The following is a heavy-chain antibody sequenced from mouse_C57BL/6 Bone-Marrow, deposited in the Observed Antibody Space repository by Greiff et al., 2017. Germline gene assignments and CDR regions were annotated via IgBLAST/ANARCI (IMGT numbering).Heavy chain of an antibody. Sequence: EVKLVESGGGLVQPKGSLKLSCAASGFTFNTYAMHWVRQAPGTGLEWVARIRSKSSNYATYYADSVKDRFTISRDDSQSMLYLQMNNLKTEDTAMYYCVRDRVRESSYAMDYWGQGTSVTVSS. D-gene: IGHD2-2*01. V-gene: IGHV10-3*01. CDR3: VRDRVRESSYAMDY. CDR1: GFTFNTYA. J-gene: IGHJ4*01. CDR2: IRSKSSNYAT.